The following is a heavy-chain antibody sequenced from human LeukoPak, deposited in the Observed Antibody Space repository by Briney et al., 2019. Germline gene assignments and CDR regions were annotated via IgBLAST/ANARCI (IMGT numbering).Heavy chain of an antibody. Sequence: ASVKVSCKASGYTFTGYYMHWVRQAPGQGLEWMGRINPNSGGTNYAQKFQGRVTMTRDTSISTAYMELSRLRSDDTAVYYCARVTTVTTKGDDWGPGTLVTVSS. D-gene: IGHD4-17*01. CDR1: GYTFTGYY. V-gene: IGHV1-2*06. CDR3: ARVTTVTTKGDD. CDR2: INPNSGGT. J-gene: IGHJ4*02.